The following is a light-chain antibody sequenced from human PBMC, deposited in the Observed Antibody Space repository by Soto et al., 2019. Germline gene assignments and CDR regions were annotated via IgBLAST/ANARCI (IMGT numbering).Light chain of an antibody. CDR3: QQYNSYLT. CDR2: DAS. V-gene: IGKV1-5*01. J-gene: IGKJ1*01. CDR1: QSISSW. Sequence: DIPMTQSPSTLSASVGDRVTITCRASQSISSWLAWYQQKPGKAPKLLIYDASSLESGVPSRFSGRGSGTEFTLTISSLQPDDFATYYCQQYNSYLTFGQGTKVEIK.